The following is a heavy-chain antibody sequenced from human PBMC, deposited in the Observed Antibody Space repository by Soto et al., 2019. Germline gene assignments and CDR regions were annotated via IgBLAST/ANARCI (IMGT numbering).Heavy chain of an antibody. J-gene: IGHJ4*02. CDR3: AHRKGWRRGYGDYLSIFDY. V-gene: IGHV2-5*02. CDR2: IYWDDDK. D-gene: IGHD4-17*01. CDR1: GFSLSTSGVG. Sequence: KESGPTLVKPTQTLTLTCTFSGFSLSTSGVGVGWIRQPPGKALEWLALIYWDDDKRYSPSLKSRLTITKDTSKNQVVLTMTNMDPVDTATYYCAHRKGWRRGYGDYLSIFDYWGQGTLVTVSS.